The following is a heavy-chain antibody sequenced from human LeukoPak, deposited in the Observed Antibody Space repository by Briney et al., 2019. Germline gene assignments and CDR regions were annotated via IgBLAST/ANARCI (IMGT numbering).Heavy chain of an antibody. CDR2: IVVGSGNT. CDR3: ARRAARRSYYYYYMDV. J-gene: IGHJ6*03. Sequence: SVKVSCKTSGFTFASSSVQWVRQARGQRLEWIGWIVVGSGNTNYAQKFQERVTITRDMSTSTAYMEMSSLRSEDTAVYYCARRAARRSYYYYYMDVWGKGTTVTVSS. CDR1: GFTFASSS. D-gene: IGHD6-6*01. V-gene: IGHV1-58*01.